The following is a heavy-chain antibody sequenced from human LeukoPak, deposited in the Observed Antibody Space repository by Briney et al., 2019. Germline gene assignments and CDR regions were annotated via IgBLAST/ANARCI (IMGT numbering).Heavy chain of an antibody. D-gene: IGHD5-12*01. J-gene: IGHJ4*02. CDR3: ARTRRGSGYCTFDY. V-gene: IGHV3-21*01. CDR2: ISSSSSYI. Sequence: GGSLRLSCAASGFTFSSYSMNWVRQAPGKGLEWVSSISSSSSYIYYADSVKGRFTISRGNAKNSLYLQMNSLRAEDTAVYYCARTRRGSGYCTFDYWGQGTLVTVSS. CDR1: GFTFSSYS.